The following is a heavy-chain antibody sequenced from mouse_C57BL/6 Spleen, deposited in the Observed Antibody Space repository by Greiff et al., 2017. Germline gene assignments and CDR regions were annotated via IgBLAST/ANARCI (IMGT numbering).Heavy chain of an antibody. J-gene: IGHJ3*01. V-gene: IGHV1-54*01. CDR1: GYAFTNYL. CDR3: ARSEMGSRFAY. D-gene: IGHD2-3*01. CDR2: INPGSGGT. Sequence: VQLQESGAELVRPGTSVKVSCKASGYAFTNYLIEWVKQRPGQGLEWIGVINPGSGGTKYNEKFKGKATLTADKSSSTAYMQLSSLTSDDSAVYFCARSEMGSRFAYWGQGTLVTVSA.